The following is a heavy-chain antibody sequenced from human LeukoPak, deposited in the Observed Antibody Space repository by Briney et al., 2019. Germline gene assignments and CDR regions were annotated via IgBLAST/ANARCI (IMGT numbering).Heavy chain of an antibody. J-gene: IGHJ4*02. CDR2: IIPIFGTA. D-gene: IGHD6-13*01. Sequence: SVKVSCKASGGTFSRYAISWVRQGPEQGLEWVGGIIPIFGTANYAQKLQGRVTITTDEYTSTAYMEMSRLRYEDTGVYYCASGNGRSSRRWHSFDFCDQGPLATVSS. CDR1: GGTFSRYA. CDR3: ASGNGRSSRRWHSFDF. V-gene: IGHV1-69*05.